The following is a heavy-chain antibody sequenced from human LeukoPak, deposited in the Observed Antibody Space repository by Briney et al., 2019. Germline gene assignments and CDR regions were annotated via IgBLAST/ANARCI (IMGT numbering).Heavy chain of an antibody. CDR3: ARAPGGRSSWYYFDY. J-gene: IGHJ4*02. Sequence: SVKVSCKASGGTFSSYAISWVRQAPGQGLEWMGGIIPIFGTANYAQKFQGRATITADESTSTAYMELSSLRSEDTAVYYCARAPGGRSSWYYFDYWGQGTLVTVSS. CDR1: GGTFSSYA. CDR2: IIPIFGTA. D-gene: IGHD6-13*01. V-gene: IGHV1-69*13.